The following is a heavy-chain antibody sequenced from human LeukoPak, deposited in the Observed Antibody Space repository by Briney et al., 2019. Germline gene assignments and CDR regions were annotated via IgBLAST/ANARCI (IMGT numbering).Heavy chain of an antibody. J-gene: IGHJ5*02. CDR3: ARDELERRGRGTYNWFDP. CDR2: IYHSGST. V-gene: IGHV4-38-2*02. CDR1: GYSISSGYY. Sequence: SETLSLTCTVSGYSISSGYYWGWIRQPPGKGLEWIGSIYHSGSTYYNPSLKSRVTISVDTSKNQFSLKLSSVTAADTAVYYCARDELERRGRGTYNWFDPWGQGTLVTVSS. D-gene: IGHD1-1*01.